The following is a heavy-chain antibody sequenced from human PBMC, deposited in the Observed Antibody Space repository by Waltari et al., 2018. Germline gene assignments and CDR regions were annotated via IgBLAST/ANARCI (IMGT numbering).Heavy chain of an antibody. CDR2: IDPINGVT. Sequence: QVQMVQSGAEVVKPGASVKVSCETSGYTFGAYYIHWLRQAPGQGPEWLGWIDPINGVTKDAQKFQGRVIMTKDTATSSAHAELRSLRSDDTAVYYCARARTEYSSGWDAFDNWGQGTLVTVSS. J-gene: IGHJ4*02. V-gene: IGHV1-2*02. D-gene: IGHD6-25*01. CDR3: ARARTEYSSGWDAFDN. CDR1: GYTFGAYY.